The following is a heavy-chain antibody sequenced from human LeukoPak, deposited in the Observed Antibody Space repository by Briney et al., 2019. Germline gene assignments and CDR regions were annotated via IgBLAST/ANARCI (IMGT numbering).Heavy chain of an antibody. J-gene: IGHJ4*02. V-gene: IGHV4-34*01. CDR3: ARPRYGSGSLDS. D-gene: IGHD3-10*01. Sequence: SETLSLTCAVYGGSFSGHYWTWIRQPPGKGLEWIGEINHSGSTTYNPSLNSRVTISVDTSKNQFSLMLSSVTAADTAVYYCARPRYGSGSLDSWGQGTLVTVSS. CDR2: INHSGST. CDR1: GGSFSGHY.